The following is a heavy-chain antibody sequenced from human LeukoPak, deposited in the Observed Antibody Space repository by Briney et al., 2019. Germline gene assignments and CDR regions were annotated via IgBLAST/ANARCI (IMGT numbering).Heavy chain of an antibody. V-gene: IGHV3-23*01. CDR1: GGSFSEYY. J-gene: IGHJ4*02. D-gene: IGHD3-10*01. Sequence: ETLSLTCAVYGGSFSEYYWSWIRQPPGKGLEWVSAISGSGGTTYYAESVKGRVTISRDNSKNTLYLLMNSLRAEDTAIYYCAKDYKDDGSRSYFFSAKLSAFDNWGQGTLVTVSS. CDR3: AKDYKDDGSRSYFFSAKLSAFDN. CDR2: ISGSGGTT.